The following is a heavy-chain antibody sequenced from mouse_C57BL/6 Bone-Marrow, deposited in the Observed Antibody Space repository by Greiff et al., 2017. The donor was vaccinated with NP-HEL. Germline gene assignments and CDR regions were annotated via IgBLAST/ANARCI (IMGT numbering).Heavy chain of an antibody. CDR1: GFTFSDYG. V-gene: IGHV5-17*01. CDR2: ISSGSSTI. D-gene: IGHD1-1*01. CDR3: AREFTTVYYFDY. J-gene: IGHJ2*01. Sequence: EVNLVESGGGLVKPGGSLKLSCAASGFTFSDYGMHWVRQAPEKGLEWVAYISSGSSTIYYADTVKGRFTISRDNAKNTLFLQMTSLRSEDTAMYYCAREFTTVYYFDYWGQGTTLTVSS.